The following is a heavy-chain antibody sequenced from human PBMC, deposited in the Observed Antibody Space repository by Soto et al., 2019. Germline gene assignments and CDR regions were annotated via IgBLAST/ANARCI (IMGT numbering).Heavy chain of an antibody. D-gene: IGHD7-27*01. J-gene: IGHJ6*02. Sequence: SETLSLTCGVSGDSITTYKWWTWVRQTPGKGLEWIGEIYDSGNTSYNPSLKSRVTISKDTSKNELSLKLNSVTVADTAVYYCATCQLGEYYYAMDIWGQGTTVTVSS. CDR3: ATCQLGEYYYAMDI. CDR2: IYDSGNT. CDR1: GDSITTYKW. V-gene: IGHV4-4*02.